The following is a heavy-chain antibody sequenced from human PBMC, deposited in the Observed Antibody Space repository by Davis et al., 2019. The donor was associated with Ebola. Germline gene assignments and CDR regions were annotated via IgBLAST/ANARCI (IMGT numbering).Heavy chain of an antibody. Sequence: AASVKVSCKASGYTFTSYDINWVRQATGQGLEWMGWISGYNGNTNYAQKVQGRVTMTRDTSTSTAYMELRSLRSDDTAVYYCARGPEIQLWLNFDYWGQGTLVTVSS. D-gene: IGHD5-18*01. V-gene: IGHV1-18*01. CDR2: ISGYNGNT. CDR3: ARGPEIQLWLNFDY. J-gene: IGHJ4*02. CDR1: GYTFTSYD.